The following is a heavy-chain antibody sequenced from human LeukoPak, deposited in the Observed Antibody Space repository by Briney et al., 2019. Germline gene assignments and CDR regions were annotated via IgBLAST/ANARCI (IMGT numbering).Heavy chain of an antibody. D-gene: IGHD3-10*01. CDR1: GFTFSSYS. V-gene: IGHV3-21*01. J-gene: IGHJ6*03. CDR2: ISSSSSYI. Sequence: GGSLRLSCAASGFTFSSYSMNWVRQAPGKGLEWVSSISSSSSYIYYADSVKGRFTISRDNAKNSLYLQMNSLRAEDTAVYYCARDFREDGPYYYYMDVWGKGTTVTVSS. CDR3: ARDFREDGPYYYYMDV.